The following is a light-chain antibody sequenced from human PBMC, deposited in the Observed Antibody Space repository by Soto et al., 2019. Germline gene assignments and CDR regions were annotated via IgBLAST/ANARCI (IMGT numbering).Light chain of an antibody. Sequence: EIVLTQSPGTLSLSPGERATLSCRASQSVSGSYLAWYQQTPGQSPRLLIFAASRRATGIPDRFSGSRSGTDFTLTISGLEPEDFAVYYCQHYGSSPETFGQGTKLEIK. J-gene: IGKJ2*01. V-gene: IGKV3-20*01. CDR3: QHYGSSPET. CDR1: QSVSGSY. CDR2: AAS.